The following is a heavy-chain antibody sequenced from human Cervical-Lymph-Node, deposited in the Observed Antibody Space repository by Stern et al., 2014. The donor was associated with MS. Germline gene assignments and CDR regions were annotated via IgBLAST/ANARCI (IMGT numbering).Heavy chain of an antibody. CDR3: ARYSNYPNWFDP. Sequence: MQLVESGPGLVKPSQTLSLTCTVSGGSISSGSYYWSWIRQPAGKGLEWIGRIYTSGSTNYNPSLKSRVTISVDTAKNQFSLKRSSVTAADTAVYYCARYSNYPNWFDPWGQGTLVTVSS. CDR1: GGSISSGSYY. J-gene: IGHJ5*02. D-gene: IGHD4-11*01. V-gene: IGHV4-61*02. CDR2: IYTSGST.